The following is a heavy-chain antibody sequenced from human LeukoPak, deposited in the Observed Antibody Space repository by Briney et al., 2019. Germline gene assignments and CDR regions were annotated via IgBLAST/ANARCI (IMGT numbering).Heavy chain of an antibody. Sequence: PGGSLRLSCAASGFTFSSYSMNWVRQAPGKALEWVSSISSSGSYIYYADSVKGRFTISRDNAKNSLYLQMNSLRAEDTAVYYCARDFGVTGFWFDPWGQGTLVTVSS. CDR1: GFTFSSYS. CDR2: ISSSGSYI. J-gene: IGHJ5*02. V-gene: IGHV3-21*01. CDR3: ARDFGVTGFWFDP. D-gene: IGHD3-3*01.